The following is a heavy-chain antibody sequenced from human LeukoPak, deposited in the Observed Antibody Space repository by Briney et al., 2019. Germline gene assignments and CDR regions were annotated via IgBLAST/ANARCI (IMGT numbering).Heavy chain of an antibody. Sequence: SETLSLTCAVSGVSISSSFWYSWVRPPPERGLEWIGETHVSGSTNYNPSLQSRVTISLDKSKNQFSLDLSSVTAADTAVYFCATSSQYSQPLWGQGTLVTVSS. D-gene: IGHD2/OR15-2a*01. V-gene: IGHV4-4*02. CDR3: ATSSQYSQPL. CDR1: GVSISSSFW. CDR2: THVSGST. J-gene: IGHJ4*02.